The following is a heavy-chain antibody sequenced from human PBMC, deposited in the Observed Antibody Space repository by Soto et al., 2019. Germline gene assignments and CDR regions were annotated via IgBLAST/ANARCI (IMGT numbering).Heavy chain of an antibody. CDR3: ARRSGYDLRARFDY. D-gene: IGHD5-12*01. Sequence: PSETLSLTCTVSGGSISSSSYYWGWIRQPPGKGLEWIGSIYYSGSTYYNPSLKSRVTISVDTSKNQFSLKLSSVTAADTAVYYCARRSGYDLRARFDYWGQGTLVPVSS. J-gene: IGHJ4*02. CDR2: IYYSGST. CDR1: GGSISSSSYY. V-gene: IGHV4-39*01.